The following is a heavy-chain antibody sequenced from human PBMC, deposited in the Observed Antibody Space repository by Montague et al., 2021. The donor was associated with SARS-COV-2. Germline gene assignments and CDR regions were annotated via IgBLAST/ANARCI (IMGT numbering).Heavy chain of an antibody. CDR1: GFTFSDYY. CDR2: ISNSGSYT. J-gene: IGHJ4*02. Sequence: SLRLSLSASGFTFSDYYMSWIRQAPGKGLEWVSYISNSGSYTNYADSVKGRFTISRDNAKNSLYLQMNSLRAEDTAVYYCAKSSLLWFGRPFDFWGQGTLVTVSS. CDR3: AKSSLLWFGRPFDF. D-gene: IGHD3-10*01. V-gene: IGHV3-11*03.